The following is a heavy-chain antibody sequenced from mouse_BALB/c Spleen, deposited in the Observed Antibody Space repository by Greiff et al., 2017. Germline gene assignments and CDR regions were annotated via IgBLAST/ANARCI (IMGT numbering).Heavy chain of an antibody. D-gene: IGHD1-1*01. V-gene: IGHV5-12-2*01. CDR2: ISNGGGST. CDR3: ARHDYGSSYWYFDV. CDR1: GFTFSSYT. J-gene: IGHJ1*01. Sequence: EVKVVASGGGLVQPGGSLKLSCAASGFTFSSYTMSWVRQTPEKRLEWVAYISNGGGSTYYPDTVKGRFTISRDNAKNTLYLQMSSLKSEDTAMYYCARHDYGSSYWYFDVWGAGTTVTVSS.